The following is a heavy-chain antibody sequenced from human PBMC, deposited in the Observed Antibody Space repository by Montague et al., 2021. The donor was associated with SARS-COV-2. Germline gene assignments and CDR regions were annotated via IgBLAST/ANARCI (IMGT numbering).Heavy chain of an antibody. CDR3: ATGTRRYGIDF. CDR1: GGSVSSGDYS. J-gene: IGHJ6*02. D-gene: IGHD3-10*01. Sequence: TLSLTCVVSGGSVSSGDYSWSWIRQSPGKGLEWIGYIYKSGSAXYNPSLKSRVTISIDTSNNQFSLNLRSVTAADTGLYYCATGTRRYGIDFWGQGTTVTVSS. CDR2: IYKSGSA. V-gene: IGHV4-30-2*06.